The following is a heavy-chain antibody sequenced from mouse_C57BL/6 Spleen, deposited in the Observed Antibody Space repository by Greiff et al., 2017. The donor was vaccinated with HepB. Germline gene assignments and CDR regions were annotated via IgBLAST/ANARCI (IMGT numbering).Heavy chain of an antibody. J-gene: IGHJ2*01. D-gene: IGHD1-1*01. Sequence: DVHLVESGPGLVKPSQSLSLTCSVTGYSITSGYYWNWIRQFPGNKLEWMGYISYDGSNNYNPSLKNRISITRDTSKNQFFLKLNSVTTEDTATYYCARAYYGSRDYWGQGTTLTVSS. CDR3: ARAYYGSRDY. CDR1: GYSITSGYY. CDR2: ISYDGSN. V-gene: IGHV3-6*01.